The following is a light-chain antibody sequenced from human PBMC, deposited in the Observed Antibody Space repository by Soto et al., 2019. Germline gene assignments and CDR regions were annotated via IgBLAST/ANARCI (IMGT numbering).Light chain of an antibody. V-gene: IGLV1-47*01. CDR1: TSNIGSKF. CDR3: VAWDGTLRAWV. CDR2: AND. J-gene: IGLJ3*02. Sequence: QSVVTQPPSASGTPGQRVTISCSGSTSNIGSKFVYWYQQNPGTAPKLLIYANDQRPSGVPDRFSGSKSGTSASLAISGLRSGDEADYYCVAWDGTLRAWVFGGGTKVTVL.